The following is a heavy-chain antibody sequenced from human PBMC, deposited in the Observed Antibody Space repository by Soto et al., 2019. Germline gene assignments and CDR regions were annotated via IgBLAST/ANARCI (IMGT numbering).Heavy chain of an antibody. CDR3: ASGIQLWLRRINNGYSG. V-gene: IGHV1-69*12. D-gene: IGHD5-18*01. CDR1: GGTFSTYA. CDR2: IIPMFGTA. Sequence: QVQLVQSGAEVKKPESSVKVSCKAPGGTFSTYAISWVRQAPGQGLEWMGGIIPMFGTANYAQRFQDRVTITAVESTNTVYMELSSLRSADTAVYFCASGIQLWLRRINNGYSGWGQGTLVTVSS. J-gene: IGHJ4*02.